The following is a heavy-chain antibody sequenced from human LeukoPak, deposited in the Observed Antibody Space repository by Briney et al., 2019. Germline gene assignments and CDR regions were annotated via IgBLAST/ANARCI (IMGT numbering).Heavy chain of an antibody. Sequence: PSETLSLTSAVYGGSFSGYYWSWIRQPPGKGLEWIGEINHSGSTNYNPSLKSRVTISVDTSKNQFSLKLSSVTATDTAVYSCGRGRAPARNFDYWGQGTLVTVSS. CDR3: GRGRAPARNFDY. V-gene: IGHV4-34*01. CDR1: GGSFSGYY. J-gene: IGHJ4*02. CDR2: INHSGST.